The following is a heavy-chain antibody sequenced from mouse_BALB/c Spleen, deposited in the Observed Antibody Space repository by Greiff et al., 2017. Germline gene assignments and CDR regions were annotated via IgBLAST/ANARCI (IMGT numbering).Heavy chain of an antibody. CDR3: TRITTVVFDY. J-gene: IGHJ2*01. Sequence: EVKVEESGGGLVQPGGSMKLSCVASGFTFSNYWMNWVRQSPEKGLEWVAEIRLKSNNYATHYAESVKGRFTISRDDSKSSVYLQMNNLRAEDTGIYYCTRITTVVFDYWGQGTTLTVSS. V-gene: IGHV6-6*02. D-gene: IGHD1-1*01. CDR2: IRLKSNNYAT. CDR1: GFTFSNYW.